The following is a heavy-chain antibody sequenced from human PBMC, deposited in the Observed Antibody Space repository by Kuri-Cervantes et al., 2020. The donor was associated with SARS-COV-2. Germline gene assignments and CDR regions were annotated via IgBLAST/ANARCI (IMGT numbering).Heavy chain of an antibody. D-gene: IGHD4-23*01. CDR3: AKLPALPWYFDY. J-gene: IGHJ4*02. CDR2: VYYSGTI. CDR1: GGSISGHY. V-gene: IGHV4-59*11. Sequence: SETLSLTCTVSGGSISGHYWSWIRQPPGKGLEWIGYVYYSGTISYNPSLESRVTISVDTSKNQFSLNLNSVTAADTAVYYCAKLPALPWYFDYWGQGTLVTVSS.